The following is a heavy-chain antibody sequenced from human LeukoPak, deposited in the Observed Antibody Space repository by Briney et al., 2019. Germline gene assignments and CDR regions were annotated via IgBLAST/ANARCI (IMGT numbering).Heavy chain of an antibody. V-gene: IGHV1-8*01. D-gene: IGHD3-3*01. CDR3: ARGLGGNDFWSGYYPLYYYYYGMDV. Sequence: ASVKVSCKASGYTFTSYDINWVRQATGQGLEWMGWMNPNSGNTDYAQKFQGRVTMTRNTSISTAYMELSSLRSEDTAVYYCARGLGGNDFWSGYYPLYYYYYGMDVWGQGTTVTVSS. J-gene: IGHJ6*02. CDR1: GYTFTSYD. CDR2: MNPNSGNT.